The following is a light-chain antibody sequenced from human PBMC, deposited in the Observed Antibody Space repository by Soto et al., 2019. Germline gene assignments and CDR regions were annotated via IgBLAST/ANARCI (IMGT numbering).Light chain of an antibody. CDR3: QQLNSYLIT. J-gene: IGKJ5*01. Sequence: DIQLTQSPSCLAASVGDRVTSTCRASQGISSYLAWYQQKPGKAPKLLIYAASTLQSGVPSRFSGSGSGTEFTLTISSLQPEDFATYYCQQLNSYLITCGQGTRLEIK. V-gene: IGKV1-9*01. CDR1: QGISSY. CDR2: AAS.